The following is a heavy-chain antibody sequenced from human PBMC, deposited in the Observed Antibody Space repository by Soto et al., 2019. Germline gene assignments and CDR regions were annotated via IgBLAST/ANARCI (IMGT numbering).Heavy chain of an antibody. J-gene: IGHJ4*02. CDR1: GFTFSSYG. D-gene: IGHD3-22*01. CDR3: AKVMWTADYCDSSGYYYYADY. CDR2: ISYDGSNK. Sequence: GSLRLSCAASGFTFSSYGMHWVRQAPGKGLEWVAVISYDGSNKYYADSVKGRFTISRDNSKNTLYLQMNSLRAEDTAVYYCAKVMWTADYCDSSGYYYYADYWGQGTLVTVSS. V-gene: IGHV3-30*18.